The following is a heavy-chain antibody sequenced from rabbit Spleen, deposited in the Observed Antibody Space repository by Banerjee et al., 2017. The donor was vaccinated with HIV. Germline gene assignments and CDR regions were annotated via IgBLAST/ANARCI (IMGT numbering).Heavy chain of an antibody. CDR3: ARDGSARGADLDL. Sequence: QEQLEESGGDLVKPEGSLTLTCTASGFSFSSYYISWVRQAPGKGLEWIACIYNGDARYATWAKGRFTISKASSTTVTLQLNSLTAADTATYFCARDGSARGADLDLWGPGTLVTVS. J-gene: IGHJ6*01. D-gene: IGHD4-1*01. CDR1: GFSFSSYY. V-gene: IGHV1S45*01. CDR2: IYNGDA.